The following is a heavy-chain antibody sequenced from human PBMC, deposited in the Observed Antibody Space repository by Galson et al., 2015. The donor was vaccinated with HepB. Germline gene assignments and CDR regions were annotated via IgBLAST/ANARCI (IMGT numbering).Heavy chain of an antibody. CDR2: IYSGGST. Sequence: SLRLSCAASGFTVSSNYMAWVRQAPGKGLEWVSVIYSGGSTFYADSVKGRFAISRDNSKNALYLQMNSLRAEDTAVYYCARGAVMDVWGKGTTVTVSS. V-gene: IGHV3-53*01. CDR3: ARGAVMDV. CDR1: GFTVSSNY. J-gene: IGHJ6*03.